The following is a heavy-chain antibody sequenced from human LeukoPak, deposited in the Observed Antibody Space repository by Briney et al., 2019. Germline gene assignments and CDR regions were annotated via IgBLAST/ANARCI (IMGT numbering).Heavy chain of an antibody. Sequence: PSETLSLTCTVSGGSISSYYWSWIRQPPGKGLEWIGYIYYSGNTNYNPSLKSRVTISVDTSKNQFSLKLSSVTAADTAVYYCARGGDYDSSGLYNDGFDIWGQGTMVTVSS. V-gene: IGHV4-59*01. CDR2: IYYSGNT. CDR1: GGSISSYY. J-gene: IGHJ3*02. CDR3: ARGGDYDSSGLYNDGFDI. D-gene: IGHD3-22*01.